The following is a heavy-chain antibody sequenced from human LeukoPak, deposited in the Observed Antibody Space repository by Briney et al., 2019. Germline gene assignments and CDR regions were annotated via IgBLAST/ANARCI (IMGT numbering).Heavy chain of an antibody. V-gene: IGHV4-34*01. J-gene: IGHJ4*02. CDR2: INHSGST. Sequence: SETLSLTCAVYGGSFSGYYWSWIRQPPGKGLEWIGEINHSGSTNYNPSLKSRVTISVDRSKNQFSLKLSSVTAADTAVYYCARGGSNGSGSYYYFDYWGQGTLVTVSS. D-gene: IGHD3-10*01. CDR1: GGSFSGYY. CDR3: ARGGSNGSGSYYYFDY.